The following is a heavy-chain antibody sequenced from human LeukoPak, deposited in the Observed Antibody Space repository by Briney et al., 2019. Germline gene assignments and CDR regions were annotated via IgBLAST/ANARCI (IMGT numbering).Heavy chain of an antibody. CDR3: ALDFVGPTGYYYYMDV. Sequence: GASVKVSCKASGGTFSSYAISWVRQAPGQGLEWMGGIIPIFGTANYAQKFQGRVTITTDESTSTAYMELSSLRSEDTAVHYCALDFVGPTGYYYYMDVWGKGTTVTVSS. CDR2: IIPIFGTA. D-gene: IGHD2-21*01. CDR1: GGTFSSYA. V-gene: IGHV1-69*05. J-gene: IGHJ6*03.